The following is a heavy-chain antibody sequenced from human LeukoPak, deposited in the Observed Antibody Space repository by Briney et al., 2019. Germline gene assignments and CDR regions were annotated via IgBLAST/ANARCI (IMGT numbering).Heavy chain of an antibody. CDR1: GGSISSGGYY. CDR3: AGDYRESGGDWFDP. D-gene: IGHD1-26*01. J-gene: IGHJ5*02. V-gene: IGHV4-31*03. Sequence: SETLSLTRTVSGGSISSGGYYWSWIRQHPGKGLEWIGYIYYSGSTYYNPSLKSRVTISVDTSKNQFSLKLSSVTAADTAVYYCAGDYRESGGDWFDPWGQGTLVTVSS. CDR2: IYYSGST.